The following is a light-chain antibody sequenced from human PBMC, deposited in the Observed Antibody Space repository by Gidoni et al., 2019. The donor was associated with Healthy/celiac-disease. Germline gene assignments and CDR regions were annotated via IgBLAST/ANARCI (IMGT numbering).Light chain of an antibody. Sequence: DIVMTQSPLSLPVTPGEPASISCRSSQSLLHSNGYNYVDWYLQKPGQSPQLLIYLGSNRASGGPDRLSGSGSGTDFTLKISRVEAEDVGVYYFMQALQTPLSFGGGTKVEIK. V-gene: IGKV2-28*01. CDR2: LGS. CDR1: QSLLHSNGYNY. CDR3: MQALQTPLS. J-gene: IGKJ4*01.